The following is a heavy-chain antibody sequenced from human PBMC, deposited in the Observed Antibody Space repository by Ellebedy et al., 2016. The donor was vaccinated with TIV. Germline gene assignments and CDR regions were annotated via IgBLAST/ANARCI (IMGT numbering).Heavy chain of an antibody. CDR2: IYSGGST. J-gene: IGHJ6*02. Sequence: GGSLRLSCAASGFTVSSNYMSWVRQAPGKGLEWVSVIYSGGSTYYADSVKGRFTISRDNSKNTLYFQMNSLRAEDTAVYYCARSPRAGGLVAAITRHYYYYGMDVWGQGTTVTVSS. CDR1: GFTVSSNY. D-gene: IGHD2-15*01. V-gene: IGHV3-53*01. CDR3: ARSPRAGGLVAAITRHYYYYGMDV.